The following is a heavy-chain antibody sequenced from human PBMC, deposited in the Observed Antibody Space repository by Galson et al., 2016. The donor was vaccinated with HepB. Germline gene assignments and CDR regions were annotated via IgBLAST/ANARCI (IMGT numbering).Heavy chain of an antibody. CDR2: IYPKTGAT. J-gene: IGHJ3*02. CDR3: ARVMTVTTDFDGFDI. D-gene: IGHD1-1*01. Sequence: SVKVSCKASGYSFTAYHLHWVRQAPGEGLEWVGWIYPKTGATKYAQRFQGRVTLTWDTSVTTAYMELARRRADDTAVYYCARVMTVTTDFDGFDIWGQGTVVTVSS. V-gene: IGHV1-2*02. CDR1: GYSFTAYH.